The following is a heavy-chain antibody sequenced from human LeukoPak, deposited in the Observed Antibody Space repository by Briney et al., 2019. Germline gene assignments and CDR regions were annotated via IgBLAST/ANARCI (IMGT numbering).Heavy chain of an antibody. D-gene: IGHD3-22*01. CDR2: IYYSGST. Sequence: KPSETLSLTCSVSGGSVSSGSYYWSWIRQPPGKGLEWIGDIYYSGSTNYSPSLKSRVTISVDTSKNQFSLKLSSVTAADTAVYYCARGPRGRLVVVITTGWFDPWGQGTLVTVSS. V-gene: IGHV4-61*01. CDR1: GGSVSSGSYY. CDR3: ARGPRGRLVVVITTGWFDP. J-gene: IGHJ5*02.